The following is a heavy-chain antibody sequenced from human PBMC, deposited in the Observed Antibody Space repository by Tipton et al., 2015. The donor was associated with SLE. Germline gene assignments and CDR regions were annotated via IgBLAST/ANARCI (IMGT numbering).Heavy chain of an antibody. D-gene: IGHD3-3*01. Sequence: TLSLTCAVYGGSFSGNYWSWIRQVPGKGLEWIGEINRSGGTNYNAALNRRVAISVDTSKNQFSLKLSSVTAADTAVYYCARGRFLEWLLDYWGQGTLVTVSS. J-gene: IGHJ4*02. CDR2: INRSGGT. CDR3: ARGRFLEWLLDY. CDR1: GGSFSGNY. V-gene: IGHV4-34*01.